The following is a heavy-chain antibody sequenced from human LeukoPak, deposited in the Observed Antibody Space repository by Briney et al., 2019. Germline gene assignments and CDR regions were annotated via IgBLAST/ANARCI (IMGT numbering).Heavy chain of an antibody. D-gene: IGHD6-19*01. CDR1: GGSISSYY. CDR2: IYSSGST. CDR3: ARDGMAGG. V-gene: IGHV4-4*07. Sequence: SETLSLTCTVSGGSISSYYWSWIRQPAGKGLEWIGRIYSSGSTNYNPSLKSRVTMSLDMSKNQFSLKLSSATAADTAMYYCARDGMAGGWGQGILVTVSS. J-gene: IGHJ4*02.